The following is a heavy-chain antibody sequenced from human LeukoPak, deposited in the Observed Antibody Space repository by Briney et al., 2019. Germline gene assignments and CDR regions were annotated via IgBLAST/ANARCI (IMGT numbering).Heavy chain of an antibody. CDR2: IKQDGSQK. J-gene: IGHJ4*02. CDR1: GFTFSNYW. V-gene: IGHV3-7*01. CDR3: ARIGYSSSCTDY. D-gene: IGHD2-2*01. Sequence: GGSLRLSCAASGFTFSNYWMTWVRQAPGKGLEWVANIKQDGSQKYYVDSVKGRLTISRDNAKNSVYLQMNSLRAGDTAVYYCARIGYSSSCTDYWGQGTLVTVSS.